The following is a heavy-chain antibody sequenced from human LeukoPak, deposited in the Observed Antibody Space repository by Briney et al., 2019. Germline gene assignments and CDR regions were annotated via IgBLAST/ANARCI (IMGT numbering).Heavy chain of an antibody. CDR3: GRDVSDTVVVITHNFDF. CDR2: IRHDGTNK. V-gene: IGHV3-30*02. J-gene: IGHJ4*02. CDR1: GFTFNSYG. D-gene: IGHD3-22*01. Sequence: GGSLRLSCAASGFTFNSYGMHWVRRAPGKGLEWVAFIRHDGTNKYYADSVKGLFTISRDNSKNTLFLQMSSLRVEDTAVYYCGRDVSDTVVVITHNFDFWGQGTLVTVSS.